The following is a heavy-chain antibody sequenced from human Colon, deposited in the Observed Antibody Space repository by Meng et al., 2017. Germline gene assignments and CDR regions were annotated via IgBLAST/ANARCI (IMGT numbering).Heavy chain of an antibody. D-gene: IGHD2-2*01. CDR3: ARNPVIPDARTFDF. Sequence: QVHLHESGPGVVKRSQTLALTCTISGGSINSADYYWNWIRQSPGKGLEWLVYIHSSGNTYYTPSLKSRLTMSLDTSKNQFSLRLTSVTAADTAVYYCARNPVIPDARTFDFWGQGALVTVSS. J-gene: IGHJ4*02. CDR2: IHSSGNT. V-gene: IGHV4-30-4*01. CDR1: GGSINSADYY.